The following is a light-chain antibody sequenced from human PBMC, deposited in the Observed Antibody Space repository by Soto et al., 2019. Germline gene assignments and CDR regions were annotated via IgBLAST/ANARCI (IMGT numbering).Light chain of an antibody. CDR3: KQYNNLPPLP. V-gene: IGKV3-15*01. Sequence: EIVMTQSPATLSVSPGERATLACRASQSVSSNLSWYQQKPGQAPRLLIYGASTRATGIPARFSGSGSSTEFTLTLSSLQAEDFAVYYCKQYNNLPPLPFGGGTKVEIK. CDR1: QSVSSN. J-gene: IGKJ4*01. CDR2: GAS.